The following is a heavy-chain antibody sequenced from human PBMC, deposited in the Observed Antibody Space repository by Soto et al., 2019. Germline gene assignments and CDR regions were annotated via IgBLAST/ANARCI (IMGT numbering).Heavy chain of an antibody. Sequence: SETLCLTSTVSGGSIRSGDYYWSWIKQPPGKGLEWIGYIYYSGSTYYNPSLKSRVTISVDTSKNQFSLKLSSVTAADTAVYYCARDAHLKYYYYGMDVWGQGTTVTVSS. CDR3: ARDAHLKYYYYGMDV. V-gene: IGHV4-30-4*01. CDR1: GGSIRSGDYY. J-gene: IGHJ6*02. CDR2: IYYSGST.